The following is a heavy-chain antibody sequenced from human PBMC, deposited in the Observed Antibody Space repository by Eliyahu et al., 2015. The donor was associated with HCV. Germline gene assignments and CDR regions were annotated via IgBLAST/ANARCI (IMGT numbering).Heavy chain of an antibody. CDR3: ASGGGGIAVTGTGGWFDP. CDR2: IHYSGST. V-gene: IGHV4-59*01. J-gene: IGHJ5*02. CDR1: GGSIPPXY. Sequence: QVQLQESGPGLVKPSETLSLTCTVSGGSIPPXYWSWIRQPPGKGLEWIGYIHYSGSTNYNPSLKSRVTISVDTSKNQFSLNLTSVTAADTAMYYCASGGGGIAVTGTGGWFDPWGQGTLVTVSS. D-gene: IGHD6-19*01.